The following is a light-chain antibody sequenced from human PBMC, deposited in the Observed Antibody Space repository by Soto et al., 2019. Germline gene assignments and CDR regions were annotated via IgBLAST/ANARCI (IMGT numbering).Light chain of an antibody. CDR3: QKYNGAPPLFT. J-gene: IGKJ3*01. Sequence: DIQMTQSPSSLSASVGDRVTITCRAGHDIGNSLAWYQQKPGQVPKLVIFAASTLQSGVPSRFSGSGSGTDFTLTINSLPPEDVATYYCQKYNGAPPLFTFGPGTKVDIK. CDR2: AAS. CDR1: HDIGNS. V-gene: IGKV1-27*01.